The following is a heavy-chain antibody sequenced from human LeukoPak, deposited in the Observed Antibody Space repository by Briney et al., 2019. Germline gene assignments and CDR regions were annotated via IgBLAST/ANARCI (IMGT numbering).Heavy chain of an antibody. CDR2: IYYSGST. CDR1: GGSISSYY. J-gene: IGHJ4*02. V-gene: IGHV4-59*01. Sequence: PSETLSLTCTVSGGSISSYYWSWIRQPPGKGLEWIGYIYYSGSTNYNPSLESRVTISVDTSKNQFSLKLSSVTAADTAVYYCAREMGATIDYWGQGTLVTVSS. D-gene: IGHD1-26*01. CDR3: AREMGATIDY.